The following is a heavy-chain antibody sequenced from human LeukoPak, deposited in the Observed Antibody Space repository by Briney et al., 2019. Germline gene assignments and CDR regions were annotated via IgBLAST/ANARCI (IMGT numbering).Heavy chain of an antibody. J-gene: IGHJ4*02. CDR1: GGTFISYA. Sequence: SVKVSCKASGGTFISYAISWVRQAPGQGLEWMGRIIPILGIANYAQKFQGRVTITADKSTSTAYMELSSLRSEDTAVYYCARDRSSSWAPTDYWGQGTLVTVSS. D-gene: IGHD6-13*01. V-gene: IGHV1-69*04. CDR2: IIPILGIA. CDR3: ARDRSSSWAPTDY.